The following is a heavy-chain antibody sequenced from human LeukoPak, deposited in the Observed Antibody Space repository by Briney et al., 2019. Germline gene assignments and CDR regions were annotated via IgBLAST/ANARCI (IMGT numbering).Heavy chain of an antibody. D-gene: IGHD3-10*01. CDR2: IYTSGST. Sequence: SETLSLTCSVSGGSISGSYWNWIRQPAGKGLEWIGRIYTSGSTTYNPSLKSRVTMSVDTSKNQFSLKLSSVTAADTAVYYCARDSGTTGEVKFDPWGQGTLVTVSS. J-gene: IGHJ5*02. CDR1: GGSISGSY. V-gene: IGHV4-4*07. CDR3: ARDSGTTGEVKFDP.